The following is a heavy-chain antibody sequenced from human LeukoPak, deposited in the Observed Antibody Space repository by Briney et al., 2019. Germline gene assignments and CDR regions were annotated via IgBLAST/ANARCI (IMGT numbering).Heavy chain of an antibody. Sequence: PGGSLRISCAASGFTFSSYSMNWVRQAPGKGLEWVSSISSSSSYIYYADSVKGRFTISRDNAKNSLYLQMNSLRAEDTAVYYCARDHSRGIEIDYWGQGTLVTVSS. D-gene: IGHD6-13*01. J-gene: IGHJ4*02. V-gene: IGHV3-21*01. CDR2: ISSSSSYI. CDR1: GFTFSSYS. CDR3: ARDHSRGIEIDY.